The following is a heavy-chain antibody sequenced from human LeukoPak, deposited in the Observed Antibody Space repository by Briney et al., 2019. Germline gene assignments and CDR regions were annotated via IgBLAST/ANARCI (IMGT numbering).Heavy chain of an antibody. J-gene: IGHJ5*02. CDR1: GYTFTSYD. CDR3: ARDLGVVPAAPKAGTSWFDP. CDR2: IIPIFGTA. V-gene: IGHV1-69*05. D-gene: IGHD2-2*01. Sequence: ASVKVSCKASGYTFTSYDINWVRQAPGQGLEWMGGIIPIFGTANYAQKFQGRVTITTDESTSTAYMELSSLRSEDTAVYYCARDLGVVPAAPKAGTSWFDPWGQGTLVTVSS.